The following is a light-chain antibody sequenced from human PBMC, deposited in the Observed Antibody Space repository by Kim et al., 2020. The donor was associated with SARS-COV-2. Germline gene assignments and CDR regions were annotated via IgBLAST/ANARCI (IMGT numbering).Light chain of an antibody. CDR1: QSVSSN. J-gene: IGKJ2*01. Sequence: SVAPGESATLSCRASQSVSSNLAWYQQKPGQAPRLLIYGASTRATGIPARFSGSESGTELTLTISSLQSEDFAVYYCQQYNNWPYTFGQGTKLEI. CDR2: GAS. V-gene: IGKV3-15*01. CDR3: QQYNNWPYT.